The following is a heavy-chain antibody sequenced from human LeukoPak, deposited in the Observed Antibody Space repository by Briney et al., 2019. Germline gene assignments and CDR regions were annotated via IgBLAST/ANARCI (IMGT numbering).Heavy chain of an antibody. CDR3: ARSLTGHSSGWYRAFVY. V-gene: IGHV4-34*01. D-gene: IGHD6-19*01. J-gene: IGHJ4*02. CDR2: INHSGST. Sequence: KPSETLSLTCAVYGGSFSGYYWSWIRQPPGKGLEWIGEINHSGSTNYNTSLKSRVNISVDTSKNQFSLKLSSVTAADTVVYYCARSLTGHSSGWYRAFVYWGQGTLVTVSP. CDR1: GGSFSGYY.